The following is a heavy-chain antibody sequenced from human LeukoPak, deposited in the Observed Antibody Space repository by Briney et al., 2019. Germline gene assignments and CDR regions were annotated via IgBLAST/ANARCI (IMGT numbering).Heavy chain of an antibody. V-gene: IGHV4-59*08. Sequence: SETLSLTCTVSGGSISSYYWSWIRQPPGKGLEWIGYIYYSGSTNYNPSLKSRVTISVDTSKNQFSLKLSSVTAADTAVYYCARRAYYYDSSGYYYNAHNWSDPWGQGTLVTVSS. CDR3: ARRAYYYDSSGYYYNAHNWSDP. D-gene: IGHD3-22*01. CDR2: IYYSGST. J-gene: IGHJ5*02. CDR1: GGSISSYY.